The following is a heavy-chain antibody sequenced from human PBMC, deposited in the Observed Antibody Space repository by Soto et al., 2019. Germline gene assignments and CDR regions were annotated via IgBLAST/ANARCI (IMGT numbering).Heavy chain of an antibody. V-gene: IGHV3-30*18. CDR2: ISYDGSNK. Sequence: QVQLVESGGGVVQPGRSLRLSCAASGFTFSSYGMHWVRQAPGKGLEWVAVISYDGSNKYYADSVKGRFTISRDNSKNTLYLQMNSLRAEDTAVYYCAKDQEYSSSSPFDYWGQGTLVTVSS. CDR3: AKDQEYSSSSPFDY. J-gene: IGHJ4*02. CDR1: GFTFSSYG. D-gene: IGHD6-6*01.